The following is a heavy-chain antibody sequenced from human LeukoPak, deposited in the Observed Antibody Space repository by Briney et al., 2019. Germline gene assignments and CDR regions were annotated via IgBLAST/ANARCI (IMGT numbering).Heavy chain of an antibody. CDR1: GGSISSYY. J-gene: IGHJ3*02. CDR3: ARVHRLVPGPFHI. CDR2: IYYSEST. Sequence: PSETLSLTCTVSGGSISSYYRSWLRQPPGKGLEWIGNIYYSESTNYNPSLKSRVTISVDTSKNQFSLNLRSVTAADTAVFYCARVHRLVPGPFHIRGQGTMVIVSS. D-gene: IGHD6-6*01. V-gene: IGHV4-59*01.